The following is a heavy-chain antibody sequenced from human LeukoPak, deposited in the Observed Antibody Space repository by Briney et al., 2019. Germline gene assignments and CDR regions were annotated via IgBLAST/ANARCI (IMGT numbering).Heavy chain of an antibody. CDR2: IYSGGST. V-gene: IGHV3-53*05. CDR1: GFTVSSNY. CDR3: AKDSLEVAGRGSDYYYGMDV. Sequence: GGSLRLSCAASGFTVSSNYMSWVRQAPGKGLEWVSVIYSGGSTYYADSVKGRFTISRDNSKNTLYLQMNSLRAEDTAVYYCAKDSLEVAGRGSDYYYGMDVWGQGTTVTVSS. D-gene: IGHD6-19*01. J-gene: IGHJ6*02.